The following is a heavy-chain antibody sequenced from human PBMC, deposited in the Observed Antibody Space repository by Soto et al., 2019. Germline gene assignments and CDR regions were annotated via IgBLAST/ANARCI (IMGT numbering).Heavy chain of an antibody. CDR1: GFTFSMYV. CDR2: VSATGAAT. CDR3: AKDYGGNPNRDAFDI. D-gene: IGHD4-17*01. J-gene: IGHJ3*02. V-gene: IGHV3-23*01. Sequence: EVQLLESGGGLVQPGGSLRLSCAASGFTFSMYVMNWVRQAPGKGLEWVSGVSATGAATYYAYSVKGRFTISRDKSKNTLYLQINSLRVEDTALYYCAKDYGGNPNRDAFDIWGQGTMVTVSS.